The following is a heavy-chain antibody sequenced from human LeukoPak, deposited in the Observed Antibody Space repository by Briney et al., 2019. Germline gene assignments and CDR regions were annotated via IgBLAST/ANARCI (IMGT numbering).Heavy chain of an antibody. V-gene: IGHV4-39*07. CDR1: GGSISSSSYY. CDR3: ASGLPYYDFWSGYSGGSDAFDI. CDR2: IYYSGST. J-gene: IGHJ3*02. Sequence: PSETLSLTCTVSGGSISSSSYYWGWIRQPPGKGLEWIGSIYYSGSTYYNPSLKSRVTISVDTSKNQFSLKLSSVTAADTAVYYCASGLPYYDFWSGYSGGSDAFDIWGQGTMVTVSS. D-gene: IGHD3-3*01.